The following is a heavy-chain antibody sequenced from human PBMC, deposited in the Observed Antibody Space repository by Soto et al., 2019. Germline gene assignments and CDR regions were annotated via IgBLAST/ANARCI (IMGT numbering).Heavy chain of an antibody. CDR3: AKDITYDSSAYDS. Sequence: EVQLLEPGGGLVQPGGSLRLSCAASGFTFSRFGMSWVRQAPGKGLEWVSGISGGGNPTYYSDSVKGLFTISRDSAKNTLYLQMNSLRTEDTAVYYCAKDITYDSSAYDSWGQGTLVTVSS. CDR2: ISGGGNPT. J-gene: IGHJ4*02. D-gene: IGHD3-22*01. CDR1: GFTFSRFG. V-gene: IGHV3-23*01.